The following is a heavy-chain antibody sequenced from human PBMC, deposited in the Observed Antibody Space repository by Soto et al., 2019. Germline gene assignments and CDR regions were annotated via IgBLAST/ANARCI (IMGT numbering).Heavy chain of an antibody. CDR2: ISAGGTST. J-gene: IGHJ6*02. Sequence: PGGSLRLSCVASGFTFDSYAMNWIRQAPGKGLEWVSVISAGGTSTYYADSVKGRFTVSRDNSKHTMYLQMNRLRAEDKGGYYCAKERFVYDFAIVAAATLTGLDVWGQGTPVTVSS. CDR3: AKERFVYDFAIVAAATLTGLDV. V-gene: IGHV3-23*01. D-gene: IGHD2-15*01. CDR1: GFTFDSYA.